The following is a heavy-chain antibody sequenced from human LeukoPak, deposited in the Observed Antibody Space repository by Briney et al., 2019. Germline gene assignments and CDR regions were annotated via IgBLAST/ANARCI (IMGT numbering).Heavy chain of an antibody. CDR2: IYYNGRT. J-gene: IGHJ4*02. Sequence: SETLSLTCTVSGGSIGTSYWSWIRQPPGKGLEWIGHIYYNGRTNSNSSLRSRVTTSVDTSKNQFSLKLSSVTAADTAVYYCARGAGYYDILTGYIRGYFFDYWGQGILVTVSS. D-gene: IGHD3-9*01. CDR3: ARGAGYYDILTGYIRGYFFDY. V-gene: IGHV4-59*01. CDR1: GGSIGTSY.